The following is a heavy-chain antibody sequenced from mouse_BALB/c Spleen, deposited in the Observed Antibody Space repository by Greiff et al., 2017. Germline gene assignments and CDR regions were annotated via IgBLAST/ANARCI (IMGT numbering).Heavy chain of an antibody. D-gene: IGHD1-1*01. J-gene: IGHJ3*01. CDR3: ARDPRGCGSSLWFAY. Sequence: QVQLQQSGPGLVAPSQSLSITCTVSGFSLTSYGVHWVRQPPGKGLEWLGVIWAGGSTNYNSALMSRLSISKDNSKSQVFLKMNSLQTDDTAMYYCARDPRGCGSSLWFAYWGQGTLVTVSA. CDR2: IWAGGST. CDR1: GFSLTSYG. V-gene: IGHV2-9*02.